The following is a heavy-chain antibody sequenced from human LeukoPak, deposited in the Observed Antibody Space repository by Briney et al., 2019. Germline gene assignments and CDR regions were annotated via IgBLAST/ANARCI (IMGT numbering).Heavy chain of an antibody. Sequence: SETLSLTCTVSGGSISSGGYYWSWTRQHPGKGLEWIGYIYYSGSTYYNPSLKSRVTISVDTSKNQFSLKLSSVTAADTAVYYCASSSSELSYDYWGQGTLVTVSS. CDR3: ASSSSELSYDY. V-gene: IGHV4-31*03. CDR1: GGSISSGGYY. D-gene: IGHD3-16*02. CDR2: IYYSGST. J-gene: IGHJ4*02.